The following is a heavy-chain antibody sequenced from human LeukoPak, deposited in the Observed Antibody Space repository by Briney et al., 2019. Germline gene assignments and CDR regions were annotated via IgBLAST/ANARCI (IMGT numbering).Heavy chain of an antibody. Sequence: SETLSLTCAVYGGSFIGFHWNWIRQPPGKGLEWIGDINHSGGTNYNPSLTSRVTISVDPSKNQFSLKLSSVTAADTAVYYCARRVGAYDYYYYYYMDVWGKGTTVTISS. V-gene: IGHV4-34*01. CDR3: ARRVGAYDYYYYYYMDV. D-gene: IGHD1-26*01. CDR1: GGSFIGFH. J-gene: IGHJ6*03. CDR2: INHSGGT.